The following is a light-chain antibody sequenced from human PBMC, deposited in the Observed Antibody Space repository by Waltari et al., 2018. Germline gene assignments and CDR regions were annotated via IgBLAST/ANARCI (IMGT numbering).Light chain of an antibody. Sequence: QSALTQPASVSGSPGQSITVPCTGISNDVGIHNFVSWYQHHPGKAPKVVIYDVSNRPSVVSDRFSGSKSGNTASLTISGLQAEDEADYYCRSYTSNNAVFGGGTKLTVL. CDR2: DVS. CDR1: SNDVGIHNF. CDR3: RSYTSNNAV. V-gene: IGLV2-14*03. J-gene: IGLJ3*02.